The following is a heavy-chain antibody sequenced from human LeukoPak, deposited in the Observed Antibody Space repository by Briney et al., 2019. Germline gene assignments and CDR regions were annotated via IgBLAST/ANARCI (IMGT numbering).Heavy chain of an antibody. CDR1: GFTFSNAW. Sequence: GGSLRFSCAASGFTFSNAWMSWVRQAPGKGLEWVGRIKSKTDGGTTDYAAPVKGRFTISRDDSKNTLYLQMNSLRAEDTAVYYCANTRAVDYWGQGTLVTVSS. D-gene: IGHD1-26*01. J-gene: IGHJ4*02. CDR3: ANTRAVDY. CDR2: IKSKTDGGTT. V-gene: IGHV3-15*01.